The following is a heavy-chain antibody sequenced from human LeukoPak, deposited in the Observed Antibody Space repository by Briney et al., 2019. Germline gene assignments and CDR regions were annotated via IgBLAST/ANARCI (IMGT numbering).Heavy chain of an antibody. CDR1: GFTVSSNS. V-gene: IGHV3-53*01. CDR3: ASSRGPAVAGTFAY. Sequence: QPGGSLRLSCTVSGFTVSSNSMSWVRQAPGKGLEWVSFIYSGGNTHYSDSVKGRFTISRDNSKNTLYLQMNSLKTEDTAVYYCASSRGPAVAGTFAYWGQGTPVTVSS. CDR2: IYSGGNT. J-gene: IGHJ4*02. D-gene: IGHD6-19*01.